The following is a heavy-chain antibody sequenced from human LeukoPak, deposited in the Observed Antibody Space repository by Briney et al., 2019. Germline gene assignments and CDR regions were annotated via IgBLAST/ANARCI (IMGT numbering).Heavy chain of an antibody. CDR3: AREDGYNYSPWPARAFDI. D-gene: IGHD5-24*01. CDR1: GFTFSSYA. J-gene: IGHJ3*02. CDR2: ISYDGSNE. Sequence: GGSLRLSCAASGFTFSSYAMHWVRQAPGKGLEWVAVISYDGSNEYYADSVKGRFTISRDNSKNTLYLQMNSLRAEDTAVYYCAREDGYNYSPWPARAFDIWGQGTMVTVSS. V-gene: IGHV3-30-3*01.